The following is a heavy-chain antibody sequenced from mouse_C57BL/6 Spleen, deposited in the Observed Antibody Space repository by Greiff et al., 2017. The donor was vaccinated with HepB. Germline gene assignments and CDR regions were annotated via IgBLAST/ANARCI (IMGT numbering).Heavy chain of an antibody. Sequence: VQLQESGPELVKPGASVKISCKASGYAFSSSWMNWVKQRPGKGLEWIGRIYPGDGDTNYNGKFKGKATLTADKSSSTAYMQLSSLTSEDSAVYFCARGTLRPPNAMDYWGQGTSVTVSS. CDR2: IYPGDGDT. V-gene: IGHV1-82*01. J-gene: IGHJ4*01. D-gene: IGHD1-2*01. CDR1: GYAFSSSW. CDR3: ARGTLRPPNAMDY.